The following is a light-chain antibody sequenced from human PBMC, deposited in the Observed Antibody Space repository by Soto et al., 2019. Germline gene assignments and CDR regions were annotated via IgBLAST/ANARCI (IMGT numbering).Light chain of an antibody. J-gene: IGLJ1*01. CDR3: QSYGDSLSGSV. CDR1: NSNIGAGYD. V-gene: IGLV1-40*01. CDR2: GNS. Sequence: QSVLTQPPSVSGAPGQRVTISCTGSNSNIGAGYDVHWYQQLPGTAPKLLIYGNSNRPSGVPDRFSGSKSGTSASLTITGLQAEDEADYYCQSYGDSLSGSVFGTGTKVTVL.